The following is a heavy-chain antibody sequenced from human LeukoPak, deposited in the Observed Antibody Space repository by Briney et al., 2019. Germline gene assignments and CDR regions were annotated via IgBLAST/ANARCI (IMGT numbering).Heavy chain of an antibody. J-gene: IGHJ4*02. D-gene: IGHD3-22*01. Sequence: QPGGSLRLSCAASGFTFSSYGMHWVRQAPGKGLEWVAFIRYDGSNKYYADSVKGRFTISRDNSKNTLYLQMNSLRAEDTAVYYCARIYDSSGSVDYWGQGTLVTVSS. CDR3: ARIYDSSGSVDY. V-gene: IGHV3-30*02. CDR2: IRYDGSNK. CDR1: GFTFSSYG.